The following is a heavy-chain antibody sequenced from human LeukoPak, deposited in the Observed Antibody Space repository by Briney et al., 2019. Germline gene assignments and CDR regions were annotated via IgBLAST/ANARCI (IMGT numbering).Heavy chain of an antibody. V-gene: IGHV3-23*01. CDR2: VSGTGYHT. CDR3: AKGAAIDH. CDR1: GFAFNNDA. J-gene: IGHJ4*02. Sequence: GSLRLSSAHCGFAFNNDAMSTVRPSPGKRQECVSAVSGTGYHTYYADSDKTYYADSVKGRFTISRDNSKSTLYLHMNNLRLEDTAIYYCAKGAAIDHWGQGTLVTVSS.